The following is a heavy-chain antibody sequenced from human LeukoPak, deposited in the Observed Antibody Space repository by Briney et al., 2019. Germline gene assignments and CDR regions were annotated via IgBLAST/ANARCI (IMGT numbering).Heavy chain of an antibody. CDR1: DYSISSDYF. CDR3: ARDYRSIRRAGHGFDI. J-gene: IGHJ3*02. Sequence: SETLSLTCAVSDYSISSDYFWGWIRQPPGKGLEWIGNIYHSGGTYYNPSLKSRVTISVDTSKNQFSLNLSSVTAADTAVYYCARDYRSIRRAGHGFDIWGQGTMVTVSS. V-gene: IGHV4-38-2*02. CDR2: IYHSGGT. D-gene: IGHD3-16*02.